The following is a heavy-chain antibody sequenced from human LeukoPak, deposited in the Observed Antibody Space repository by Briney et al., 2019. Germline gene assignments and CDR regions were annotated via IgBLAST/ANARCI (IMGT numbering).Heavy chain of an antibody. CDR1: GFTFSSSW. CDR2: INQDESTK. CDR3: TRDFSLQQFDY. V-gene: IGHV3-7*01. J-gene: IGHJ4*02. Sequence: GGSLRLSCAATGFTFSSSWMTWVRQAPGKGPEWLANINQDESTKNYVDSVKGRFTISRDNAKNSLYLQMNSLSAEDTAVYYCTRDFSLQQFDYWGQGTLVTVSS. D-gene: IGHD1-1*01.